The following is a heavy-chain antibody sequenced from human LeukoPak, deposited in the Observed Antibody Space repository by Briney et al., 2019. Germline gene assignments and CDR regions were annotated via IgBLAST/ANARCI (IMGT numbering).Heavy chain of an antibody. Sequence: GASVTVSCTASGYTFTSYGISWGRQAPGQGLGWMGWMSAYNGNRNYAQKLQGRVTMTTDTSTSTAYMELRSLRSDDTAVYYCARDLEGGGGDYYDSSGYPNALDYWGQGTLVTVSS. CDR2: MSAYNGNR. D-gene: IGHD3-22*01. CDR1: GYTFTSYG. J-gene: IGHJ4*02. CDR3: ARDLEGGGGDYYDSSGYPNALDY. V-gene: IGHV1-18*01.